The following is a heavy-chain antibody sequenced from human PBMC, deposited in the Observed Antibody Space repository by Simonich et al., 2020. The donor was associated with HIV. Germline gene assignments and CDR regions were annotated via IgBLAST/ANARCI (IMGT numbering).Heavy chain of an antibody. CDR3: ASRGYGGYGLFAY. Sequence: QVQLQQWGAGRLKPSETLSLTCAVYGGSFSDYYWSWIRPPPGKGLEWIGEFIYSGSTNYNPTPQSRVTISVDTSKNQFSLKLSSVTAADTAVYYCASRGYGGYGLFAYWGQGTLVTVSS. V-gene: IGHV4-34*02. CDR2: FIYSGST. D-gene: IGHD5-12*01. CDR1: GGSFSDYY. J-gene: IGHJ4*02.